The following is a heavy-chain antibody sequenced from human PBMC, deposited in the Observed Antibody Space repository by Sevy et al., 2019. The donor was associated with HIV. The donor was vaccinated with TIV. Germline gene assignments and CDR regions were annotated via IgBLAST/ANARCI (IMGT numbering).Heavy chain of an antibody. J-gene: IGHJ4*02. D-gene: IGHD5-18*01. CDR3: VKEVSEYSYSDY. V-gene: IGHV3-23*01. Sequence: GGSLRLSCAASGFTFSSYDMSWVRQAPGKGLEWVSGISPTGGTTHYAESVKGRFIISRDNSKKTLFLQMNSLRAEDTAVYYCVKEVSEYSYSDYWGQGTLVTVSS. CDR1: GFTFSSYD. CDR2: ISPTGGTT.